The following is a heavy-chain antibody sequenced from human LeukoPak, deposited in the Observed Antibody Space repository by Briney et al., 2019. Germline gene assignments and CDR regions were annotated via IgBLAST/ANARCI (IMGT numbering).Heavy chain of an antibody. D-gene: IGHD1-20*01. CDR2: IDNSGRT. V-gene: IGHV4-59*11. J-gene: IGHJ3*02. CDR3: ARYSLIGNNDFDI. Sequence: SETLSLTCTVSGGPISSHYWSWIRQPPGKGLEWIGYIDNSGRTNYNPSLMSRVTISADTSKNQFSLNVTSVTAADTAVYYCARYSLIGNNDFDIWGQGTMVTSSS. CDR1: GGPISSHY.